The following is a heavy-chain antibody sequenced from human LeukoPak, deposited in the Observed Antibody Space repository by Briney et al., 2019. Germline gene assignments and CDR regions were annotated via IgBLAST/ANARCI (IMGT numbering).Heavy chain of an antibody. Sequence: SQTLSLTCTVSGGSISSGGYYWSWIRQPPGKGLEWIGFINYSGSTYYNPSLKSRLTISVDASKNQLSLKLSSVTAADTAVYYCARAGSSSGFDYWGQGTLVTVSS. CDR3: ARAGSSSGFDY. CDR1: GGSISSGGYY. J-gene: IGHJ4*02. V-gene: IGHV4-30-4*01. D-gene: IGHD6-6*01. CDR2: INYSGST.